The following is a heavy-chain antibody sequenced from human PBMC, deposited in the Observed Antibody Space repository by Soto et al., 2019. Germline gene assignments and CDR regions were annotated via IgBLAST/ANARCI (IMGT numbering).Heavy chain of an antibody. CDR2: IKSKSHGETI. Sequence: ELQLLDSGGGVVKEGGSLRLSCAASGFTFNKAWMSWVRQAPGKGLEWVGRIKSKSHGETIEYAAHVRGRLIISRDDSENTLYLQMNSLRTEDTGVYRCLTLGEVIVEYWGRGALGTVSS. CDR3: LTLGEVIVEY. V-gene: IGHV3-15*01. D-gene: IGHD3-16*02. CDR1: GFTFNKAW. J-gene: IGHJ4*02.